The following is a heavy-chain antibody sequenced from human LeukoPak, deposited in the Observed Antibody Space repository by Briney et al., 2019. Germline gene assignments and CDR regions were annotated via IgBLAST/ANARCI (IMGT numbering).Heavy chain of an antibody. Sequence: GESLKISCKGSGYSFTNYWIGWVRQMPGKGLEWMGIIFPGDSDTKYSPSFQGQVTISADKSITTAYLQWSSLKASDTAMYYCARPLSLVRGAFDIWGQGTMVTVSS. V-gene: IGHV5-51*01. D-gene: IGHD6-13*01. CDR3: ARPLSLVRGAFDI. J-gene: IGHJ3*02. CDR2: IFPGDSDT. CDR1: GYSFTNYW.